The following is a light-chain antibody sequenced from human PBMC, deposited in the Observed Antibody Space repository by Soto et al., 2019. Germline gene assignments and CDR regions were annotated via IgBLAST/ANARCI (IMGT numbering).Light chain of an antibody. J-gene: IGKJ5*01. CDR1: QSVSSY. V-gene: IGKV3-11*01. Sequence: EIVLTQSPATLSLSPGERATLSCRASQSVSSYLAWYQQKPGQAPRLLIYDASNRATGIPARFSGSGSGTDFTLTISSLEPKDFAVYYCHQRSNWPSVTFGQGTRLEIK. CDR2: DAS. CDR3: HQRSNWPSVT.